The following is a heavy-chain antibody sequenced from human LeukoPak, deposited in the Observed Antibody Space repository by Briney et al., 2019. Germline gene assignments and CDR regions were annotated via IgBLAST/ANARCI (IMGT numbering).Heavy chain of an antibody. Sequence: PSQTLSLTCTVSGGSISSGSYYWSWIRQPAGKVLAWIGRIYTSGSTNYNPSLKSRVTISVDTSKNQFSLKLSSVTAADTAVYYCARVRIRDAFDIWGQGTMVTVSS. CDR2: IYTSGST. CDR3: ARVRIRDAFDI. CDR1: GGSISSGSYY. J-gene: IGHJ3*02. V-gene: IGHV4-61*02. D-gene: IGHD2-21*01.